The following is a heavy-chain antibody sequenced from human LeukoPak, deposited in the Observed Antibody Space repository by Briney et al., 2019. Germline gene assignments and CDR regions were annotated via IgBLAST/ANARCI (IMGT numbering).Heavy chain of an antibody. CDR2: ISYDGSNK. D-gene: IGHD2-15*01. Sequence: GGSLRLSCAASGFTFSSYAMHWVRQAPGKGLEWVAVISYDGSNKYYADSVKGRFTISRGNSKNTLFLQMNSLRAEDTAVYYCAKDLGYCGVGSCTTIDYWGQGTLVTVSS. V-gene: IGHV3-30*04. J-gene: IGHJ4*02. CDR1: GFTFSSYA. CDR3: AKDLGYCGVGSCTTIDY.